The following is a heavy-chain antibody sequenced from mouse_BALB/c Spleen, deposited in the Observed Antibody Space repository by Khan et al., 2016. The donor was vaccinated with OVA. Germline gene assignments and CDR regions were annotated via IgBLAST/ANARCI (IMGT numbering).Heavy chain of an antibody. CDR1: GFTFSTYG. Sequence: EVELVESGGDLVKPEGSLKLSCAASGFTFSTYGMSWVRQTPDKRLEWVATISSGGSYTYYPDSVKGRFTISRDNAKNTLYLQMSSLKSEDTAIYYCARLAYYYDSEGFAYWGQGTLVTVSA. J-gene: IGHJ3*01. CDR3: ARLAYYYDSEGFAY. CDR2: ISSGGSYT. V-gene: IGHV5-6*01. D-gene: IGHD1-1*01.